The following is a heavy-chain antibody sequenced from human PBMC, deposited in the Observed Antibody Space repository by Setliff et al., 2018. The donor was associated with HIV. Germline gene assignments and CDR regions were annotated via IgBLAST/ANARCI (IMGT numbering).Heavy chain of an antibody. CDR1: GGSFSGYY. D-gene: IGHD6-19*01. J-gene: IGHJ4*02. CDR2: INHSGST. CDR3: ARSVGYGSGWYNFDY. Sequence: SETLSLTCAVYGGSFSGYYWSWIRQPPGKGLEWIGEINHSGSTNYNPSLKSRVTISVDKSKNQFSLNLSSVTAADTAVYYCARSVGYGSGWYNFDYWGQGTLVTVSS. V-gene: IGHV4-34*01.